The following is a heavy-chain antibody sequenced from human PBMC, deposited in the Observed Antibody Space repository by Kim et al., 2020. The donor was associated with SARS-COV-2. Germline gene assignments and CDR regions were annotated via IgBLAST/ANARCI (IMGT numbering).Heavy chain of an antibody. CDR3: ARGKEVATITRAAGGGMDV. D-gene: IGHD5-12*01. J-gene: IGHJ6*02. V-gene: IGHV4-34*01. Sequence: SETLSLTCAVYGGSFSGYYWSWIRQPPGKGLEWIGEINHSGSTNYNPSLKSRVTISVDTSKNQFSLKLSSVTAADTAVYYCARGKEVATITRAAGGGMDVWGQGTTVTVSS. CDR1: GGSFSGYY. CDR2: INHSGST.